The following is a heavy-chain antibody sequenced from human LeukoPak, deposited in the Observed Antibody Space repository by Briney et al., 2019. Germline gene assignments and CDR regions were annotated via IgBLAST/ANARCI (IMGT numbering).Heavy chain of an antibody. V-gene: IGHV3-74*01. CDR2: INSDGSST. Sequence: PGGSLRLSCAASGFTSSSYWMDWVRQAPGKGLVWVSRINSDGSSTSYADSVKGRFTISRDNTKNTLYLQMNSLRAEDTAVYYCVSVVSYYFDYWGQGTLVTVSS. CDR3: VSVVSYYFDY. J-gene: IGHJ4*02. CDR1: GFTSSSYW. D-gene: IGHD4-23*01.